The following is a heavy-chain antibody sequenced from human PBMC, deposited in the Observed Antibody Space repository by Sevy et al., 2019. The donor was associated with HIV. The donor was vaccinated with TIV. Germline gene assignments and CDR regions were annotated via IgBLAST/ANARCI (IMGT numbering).Heavy chain of an antibody. J-gene: IGHJ4*02. Sequence: GGSLRLSCAASGFTFSTYWMSWVRQAPGKGLEWVATMNQDGSEKYYVDSVKGRFTISRDNAQNSLYLKMNSLRAEDTAVYYWGGGGGGGFSYSLDCWGQGTLVTVSS. D-gene: IGHD5-18*01. CDR3: GGGGGGGFSYSLDC. CDR1: GFTFSTYW. CDR2: MNQDGSEK. V-gene: IGHV3-7*04.